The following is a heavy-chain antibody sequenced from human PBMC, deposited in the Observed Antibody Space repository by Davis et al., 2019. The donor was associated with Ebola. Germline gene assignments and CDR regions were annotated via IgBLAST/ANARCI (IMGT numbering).Heavy chain of an antibody. V-gene: IGHV3-74*03. J-gene: IGHJ4*02. CDR2: VSVDEITT. CDR1: GFTFSSYS. CDR3: ARADGYNTPPDY. Sequence: HTGGSLRLSCAASGFTFSSYSMNWVRQAPGKGLVWVARVSVDEITTTYADSVKDRFIISRDNTKNTLYLQVNSLRVEDTALYYCARADGYNTPPDYWGQGTLVTVSS. D-gene: IGHD3-10*01.